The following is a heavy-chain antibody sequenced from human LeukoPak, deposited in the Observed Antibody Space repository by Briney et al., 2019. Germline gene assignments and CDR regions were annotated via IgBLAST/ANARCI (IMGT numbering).Heavy chain of an antibody. J-gene: IGHJ4*02. D-gene: IGHD2-15*01. CDR3: ARLGFCRGDNCLDDY. CDR2: IFHTGGT. V-gene: IGHV4-59*08. Sequence: SETLSLTCTASGGSIRPYYWSWMRQPPGKGPEYVGYIFHTGGTNYNPSLGSRVTVSLDTSKNQFSLKLSSVTAADTAVYYCARLGFCRGDNCLDDYWGQGTLVTVSS. CDR1: GGSIRPYY.